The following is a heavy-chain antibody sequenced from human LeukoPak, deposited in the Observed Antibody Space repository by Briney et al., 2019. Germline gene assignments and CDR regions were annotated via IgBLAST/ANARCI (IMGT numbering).Heavy chain of an antibody. CDR1: GFTFRSYA. D-gene: IGHD3-9*01. V-gene: IGHV3-23*01. Sequence: GGSLRLSCAAYGFTFRSYAMSWVRQAPGKGLEWVSDINASGGNTYYADSVKGRFIVSRDISKNTVYLQMSSLRAGDTAVYYCARDSKVGARYYFDYWGQGALVTVSS. J-gene: IGHJ4*02. CDR2: INASGGNT. CDR3: ARDSKVGARYYFDY.